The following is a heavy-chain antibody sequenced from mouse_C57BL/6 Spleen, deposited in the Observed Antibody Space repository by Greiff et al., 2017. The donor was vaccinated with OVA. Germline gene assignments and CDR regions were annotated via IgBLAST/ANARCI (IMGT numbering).Heavy chain of an antibody. CDR3: AREGEIYDGYSCFAY. J-gene: IGHJ3*01. Sequence: EVKLMESGGGLVKPGGSLKLSCAASGFTFSSYAMSWVRQTPEKRLEWVATISDGGSYTYYPDNVKGRFTISRDNAKNNLYLQMSHLKSEDTAMYYCAREGEIYDGYSCFAYWGQGTLVTVSA. CDR2: ISDGGSYT. CDR1: GFTFSSYA. D-gene: IGHD2-3*01. V-gene: IGHV5-4*01.